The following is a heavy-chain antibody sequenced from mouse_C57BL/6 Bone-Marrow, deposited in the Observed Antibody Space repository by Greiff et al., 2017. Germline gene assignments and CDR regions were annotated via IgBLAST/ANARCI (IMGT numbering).Heavy chain of an antibody. J-gene: IGHJ2*01. CDR2: IDPENGDP. CDR1: GFNIKDDY. Sequence: VQLQQSGAELVRPGASVKLSCTASGFNIKDDYMHSVKQRPEQGLEWIGWIDPENGDPEYASKFQGKATITADTSSNTAYLQLSSLTSEDTAVYYCTVITTVGDYWGQGTTLTVSS. D-gene: IGHD1-1*01. CDR3: TVITTVGDY. V-gene: IGHV14-4*01.